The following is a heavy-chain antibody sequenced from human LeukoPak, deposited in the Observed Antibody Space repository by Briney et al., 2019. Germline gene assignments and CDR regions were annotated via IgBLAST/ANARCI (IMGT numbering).Heavy chain of an antibody. V-gene: IGHV1-69*13. J-gene: IGHJ3*02. D-gene: IGHD3-22*01. CDR2: IIPIFGAA. Sequence: GASVNETLMACRGIHSQYPLHELGPPPGRGLDWMGVIIPIFGAANYAQKFQGRVTINADESTSTAYMELSRLRSEDTAVYYCAAMTYYYDSSGYQGAFDIWGQGTMVTVSS. CDR1: RGIHSQYP. CDR3: AAMTYYYDSSGYQGAFDI.